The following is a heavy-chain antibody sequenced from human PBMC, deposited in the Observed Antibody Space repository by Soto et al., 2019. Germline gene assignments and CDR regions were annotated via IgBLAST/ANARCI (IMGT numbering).Heavy chain of an antibody. CDR2: ISYEGSNK. J-gene: IGHJ4*02. D-gene: IGHD3-16*01. Sequence: QVQLVESGGGVVQPGRSLRLSCAASGFTFSSYAMHWVRQAPGKGLEWVAVISYEGSNKYYADSVKGRVTISRDNSKNTLYLQMNSLRAEDTAVYYCARDLGYYYPFDYWGQGTMFTVAS. CDR3: ARDLGYYYPFDY. V-gene: IGHV3-30-3*01. CDR1: GFTFSSYA.